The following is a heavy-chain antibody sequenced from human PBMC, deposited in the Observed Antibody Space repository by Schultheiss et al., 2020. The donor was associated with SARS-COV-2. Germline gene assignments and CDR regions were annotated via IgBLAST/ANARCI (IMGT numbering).Heavy chain of an antibody. CDR1: GFTFSSYA. J-gene: IGHJ1*01. CDR3: AGDSSGYYYEYFQH. Sequence: GGSLRLSCAASGFTFSSYAMHWVRQAPGKGLEWVAVISYDGSNKYYADSVKGRFTISRDNAKNSLYLQMNSLRAEDTAVYYCAGDSSGYYYEYFQHWGQGTLVTVSS. D-gene: IGHD3-22*01. V-gene: IGHV3-30*07. CDR2: ISYDGSNK.